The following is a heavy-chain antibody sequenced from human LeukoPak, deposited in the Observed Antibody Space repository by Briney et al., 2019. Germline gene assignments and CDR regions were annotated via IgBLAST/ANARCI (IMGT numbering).Heavy chain of an antibody. D-gene: IGHD5-12*01. J-gene: IGHJ4*02. CDR1: GFTFSSYG. CDR3: AKDLFPYRAGAIDY. Sequence: GGSLRLSCAASGFTFSSYGMHWVRQAPGKGLEWVAFIRYDGSNKYYADSVKGRFTISRDNSKNTLYLQMNSLRAEDTAVYYCAKDLFPYRAGAIDYWGQGTLVTVSS. CDR2: IRYDGSNK. V-gene: IGHV3-30*02.